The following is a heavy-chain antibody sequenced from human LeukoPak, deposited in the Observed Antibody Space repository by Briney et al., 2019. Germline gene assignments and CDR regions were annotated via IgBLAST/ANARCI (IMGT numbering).Heavy chain of an antibody. J-gene: IGHJ6*04. CDR3: AREITMVRGVQYYYYGMDV. D-gene: IGHD3-10*01. CDR1: GYTFTSYA. V-gene: IGHV1-3*01. Sequence: ASVKVSCKASGYTFTSYAMHWVRQAPGQRLEWMGWINAGNSNTKYSQKFQGRVTITRDTSASTAYMELSSLRSEDTAVYYCAREITMVRGVQYYYYGMDVWGKGTTVTVSS. CDR2: INAGNSNT.